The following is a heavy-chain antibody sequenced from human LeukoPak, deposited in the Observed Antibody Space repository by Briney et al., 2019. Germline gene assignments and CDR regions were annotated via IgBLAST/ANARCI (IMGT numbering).Heavy chain of an antibody. V-gene: IGHV3-9*01. CDR2: ISWNSGSI. Sequence: GRSLGLSCAASGFTFYDYAMHWVRQAPGKGLEWGSDISWNSGSIGYADSVKGRFTISRDNAKNSLYLQMNSLRAEDTALYYCAKGMITFGGYYYYGMDVWGQGTTVTVSS. J-gene: IGHJ6*02. CDR1: GFTFYDYA. D-gene: IGHD3-16*01. CDR3: AKGMITFGGYYYYGMDV.